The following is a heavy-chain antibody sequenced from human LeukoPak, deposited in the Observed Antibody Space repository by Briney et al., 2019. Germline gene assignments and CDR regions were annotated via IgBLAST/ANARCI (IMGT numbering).Heavy chain of an antibody. Sequence: GGSLRLSCAASGFTFSSYWMHWVRQAPGKGLVWVSRINTDGSSTNYADSVKGRFTISRDNAKNTLYLQMNSLRAEDTAVYYCARADGITGTSYYFDCWGQGTLVTVSS. CDR3: ARADGITGTSYYFDC. J-gene: IGHJ4*02. D-gene: IGHD1-7*01. CDR1: GFTFSSYW. CDR2: INTDGSST. V-gene: IGHV3-74*01.